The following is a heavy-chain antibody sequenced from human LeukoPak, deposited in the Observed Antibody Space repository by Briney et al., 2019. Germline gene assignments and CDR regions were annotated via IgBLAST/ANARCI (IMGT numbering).Heavy chain of an antibody. CDR1: GGTFSSYA. CDR2: IIPIFGTA. D-gene: IGHD6-19*01. CDR3: ARDRKFGYSSGWYEGTFDY. V-gene: IGHV1-69*05. J-gene: IGHJ4*02. Sequence: PEASVKVSCKASGGTFSSYAISWVRQAPGQGLEWMGGIIPIFGTANYAQKFQGRVTITTDESTSTAYMELSSLRSEDTAVYYCARDRKFGYSSGWYEGTFDYWGQGTLVTVSS.